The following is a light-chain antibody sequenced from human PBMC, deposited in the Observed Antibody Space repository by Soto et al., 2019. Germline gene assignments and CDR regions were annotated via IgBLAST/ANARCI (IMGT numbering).Light chain of an antibody. CDR2: DVT. J-gene: IGLJ2*01. CDR1: SSDVGDYNY. CDR3: SSYTSTSTLVV. Sequence: QSALTQPASVSGSPGQSITISCTGTSSDVGDYNYVSWYQQHPGKAPKLMIYDVTIRPSGVSNRLSGSKSGNTASLTISGLQAEDEAEYYCSSYTSTSTLVVFGGGTQLTVL. V-gene: IGLV2-14*01.